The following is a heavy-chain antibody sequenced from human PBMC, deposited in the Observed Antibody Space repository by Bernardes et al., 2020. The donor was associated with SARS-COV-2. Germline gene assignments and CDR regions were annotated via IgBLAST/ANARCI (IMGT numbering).Heavy chain of an antibody. Sequence: GGSLRLSCAASGFTFSSYWMSWVRQAPGKGLEWVANIKQDGSEKYYVDSVKGRFTISRDNAKNSLYLHMNSLRAEDTAVYYCARDSVELGHCSGGSCYRYYGMDVWGQGTTVTVSS. V-gene: IGHV3-7*05. CDR1: GFTFSSYW. CDR2: IKQDGSEK. J-gene: IGHJ6*02. D-gene: IGHD2-15*01. CDR3: ARDSVELGHCSGGSCYRYYGMDV.